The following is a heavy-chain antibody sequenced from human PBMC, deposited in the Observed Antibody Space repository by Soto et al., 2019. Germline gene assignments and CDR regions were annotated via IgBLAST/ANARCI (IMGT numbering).Heavy chain of an antibody. Sequence: GGSLRLSCAASGFTFSNAWMSWVRQAPGKGLEWVGRIKSKTDGGTTDYAAPVKGRFTISRDDSKNTLYLQMNSLKTEDTAVYYCTTEAAGFYYYYMDVWGKGTTVTVSS. CDR1: GFTFSNAW. J-gene: IGHJ6*03. V-gene: IGHV3-15*01. CDR3: TTEAAGFYYYYMDV. CDR2: IKSKTDGGTT. D-gene: IGHD6-25*01.